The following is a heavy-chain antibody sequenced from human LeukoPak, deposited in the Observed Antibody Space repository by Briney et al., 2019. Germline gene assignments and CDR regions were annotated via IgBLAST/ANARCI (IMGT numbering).Heavy chain of an antibody. CDR2: IYHSGST. D-gene: IGHD2-2*01. CDR3: ARVRPAAADAFDI. CDR1: GGSISSGGYS. V-gene: IGHV4-30-2*01. J-gene: IGHJ3*02. Sequence: SQTLSLTCAVSGGSISSGGYSWSWIRQPPGKGLEWIGYIYHSGSTYYNPPLKSRVTISVDRSKNQFSLKLSSVTAADTAVYYCARVRPAAADAFDIWGQGTMVTVSS.